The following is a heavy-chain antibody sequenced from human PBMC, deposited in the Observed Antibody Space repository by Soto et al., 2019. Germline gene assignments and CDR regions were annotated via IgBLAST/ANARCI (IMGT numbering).Heavy chain of an antibody. CDR3: ARACRYYDSSGHAFDI. D-gene: IGHD3-22*01. Sequence: ASVKVSCKASGYTFTSYGISWVRQAPGQGLEWMGWISAYNGNTNYAQKLQGRVTMTTDTSTSTAYMELRSLRSDDTAVYYCARACRYYDSSGHAFDIWGQGTMVTVSS. V-gene: IGHV1-18*04. CDR1: GYTFTSYG. J-gene: IGHJ3*02. CDR2: ISAYNGNT.